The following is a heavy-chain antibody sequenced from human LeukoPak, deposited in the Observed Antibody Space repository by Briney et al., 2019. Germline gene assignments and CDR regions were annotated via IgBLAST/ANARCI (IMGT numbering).Heavy chain of an antibody. CDR3: ARLGYSYGPEDYYYYGMDV. J-gene: IGHJ6*04. D-gene: IGHD5-18*01. V-gene: IGHV5-51*01. CDR2: IYPGDSDT. CDR1: GYSFTSYW. Sequence: GASLKISCKGSGYSFTSYWIGWVRQMPGKGLEWMGIIYPGDSDTRYSPSFQGQVTISADKSISTAYLQWSSLKASDTAMYYCARLGYSYGPEDYYYYGMDVWGKGTTVTVSS.